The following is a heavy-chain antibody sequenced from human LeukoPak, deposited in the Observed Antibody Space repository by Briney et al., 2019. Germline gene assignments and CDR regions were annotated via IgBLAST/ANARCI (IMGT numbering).Heavy chain of an antibody. V-gene: IGHV5-51*01. CDR3: ASQQSHCSGGSCYSDAFDI. D-gene: IGHD2-15*01. J-gene: IGHJ3*02. CDR2: IYPGDSDT. Sequence: GESLKISCKGSGYSFTSYWIGWVRQMPGKGLEWMGIIYPGDSDTRYSPSFQGQVTISADKSISTAYLQWSSLKASDTAMYYCASQQSHCSGGSCYSDAFDIWAKGQWSPSLQ. CDR1: GYSFTSYW.